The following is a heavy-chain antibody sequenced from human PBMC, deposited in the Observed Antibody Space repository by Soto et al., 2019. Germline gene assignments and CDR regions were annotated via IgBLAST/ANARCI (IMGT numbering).Heavy chain of an antibody. V-gene: IGHV4-61*01. J-gene: IGHJ4*02. CDR2: IYYSGST. Sequence: QVQLQESGPGLVKPSETLSLTCTVSGGSVSSGSYYWSWIRQPPGKGLEWIGYIYYSGSTNYNPSLKSRVTTSVDTSKNQFSLKLSSVTAADTAVYYCARGRSAIDYWGQGTLVTVSS. D-gene: IGHD2-2*02. CDR3: ARGRSAIDY. CDR1: GGSVSSGSYY.